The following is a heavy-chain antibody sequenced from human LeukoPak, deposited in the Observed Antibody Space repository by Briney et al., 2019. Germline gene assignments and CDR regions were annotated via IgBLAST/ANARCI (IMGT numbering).Heavy chain of an antibody. CDR1: GFTFSSYS. CDR2: ISSSSSTI. J-gene: IGHJ6*02. Sequence: GGSLRLSCAASGFTFSSYSMNWVRQAPGKGLEWVSYISSSSSTIYYADSVKGRFTISRDNAKNSLYLQMNSLRAEDTAVYYCATIPGGYGMDVWGQGTTVTVSS. CDR3: ATIPGGYGMDV. D-gene: IGHD2-2*01. V-gene: IGHV3-48*01.